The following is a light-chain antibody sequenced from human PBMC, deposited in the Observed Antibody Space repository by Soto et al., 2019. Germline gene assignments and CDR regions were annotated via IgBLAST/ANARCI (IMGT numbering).Light chain of an antibody. V-gene: IGKV3-15*01. CDR1: QSVSSN. CDR3: QQYNNWPPGT. J-gene: IGKJ4*01. Sequence: EIVMTQSPATLSVSPGERATLSCRVSQSVSSNLAWYQQKPGQAPRLLIYGASTRATGIPARFSGSGSGTEFTLTISSLQSEDFAVYYCQQYNNWPPGTFGGGTKVDIK. CDR2: GAS.